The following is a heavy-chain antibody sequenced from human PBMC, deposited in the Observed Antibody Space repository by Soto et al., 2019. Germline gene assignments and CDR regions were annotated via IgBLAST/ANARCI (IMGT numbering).Heavy chain of an antibody. V-gene: IGHV3-74*01. J-gene: IGHJ4*02. Sequence: PGGSLRLSCAASGFTFSNYWMHWVRQSPGKGLVWVSRINKDGSSTTYADSVKGRFTISRDNAKNTLYLQMNSLRAEDTAVYYCARDLDYGGNPRGYWGQGSLVTVSS. D-gene: IGHD4-17*01. CDR2: INKDGSST. CDR3: ARDLDYGGNPRGY. CDR1: GFTFSNYW.